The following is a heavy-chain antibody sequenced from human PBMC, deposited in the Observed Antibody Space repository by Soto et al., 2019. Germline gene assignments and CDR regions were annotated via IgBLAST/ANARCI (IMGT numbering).Heavy chain of an antibody. CDR2: IIPMFGTA. CDR3: AGRAALFVTSLWFDS. D-gene: IGHD3-3*01. CDR1: KGTFNRDA. J-gene: IGHJ5*01. Sequence: QAQLVQSGDEVKKPGSSVRVSCKASKGTFNRDAITWVRQVPGQGLEWMGGIIPMFGTADYAQKCQVRVTITADESTGTAYMELSSLRSEGTAGYYCAGRAALFVTSLWFDSWCQGTLVTVSS. V-gene: IGHV1-69*01.